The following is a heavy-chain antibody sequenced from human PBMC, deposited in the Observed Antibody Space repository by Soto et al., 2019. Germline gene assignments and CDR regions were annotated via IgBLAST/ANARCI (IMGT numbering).Heavy chain of an antibody. J-gene: IGHJ4*02. CDR3: AKGVRHRLGTSDFNY. CDR1: GLTFRDYT. V-gene: IGHV3-30*18. Sequence: VRLVESRGGVVQPGRSLRRSCAAAGLTFRDYTMHWGRQAPGKGLEWVAVVSDDGRNTRYAYSVKGRFTISRGSSNTTVAPEMAILGAEDTAAYYCAKGVRHRLGTSDFNYWGQGALVTASS. D-gene: IGHD6-19*01. CDR2: VSDDGRNT.